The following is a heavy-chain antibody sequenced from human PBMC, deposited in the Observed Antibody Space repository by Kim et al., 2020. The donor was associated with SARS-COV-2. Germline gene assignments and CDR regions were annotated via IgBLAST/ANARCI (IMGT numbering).Heavy chain of an antibody. V-gene: IGHV3-9*01. CDR3: AKDLSGGYCSGGSCYYCDY. CDR1: GFTFDDYA. CDR2: ISWNSGSI. Sequence: GGSLRLSCAASGFTFDDYAMHWVRQAPGKGLEWVSCISWNSGSIGYADSVKGRFTISRDNAKNSLYLQMNSLRAEDTALYYCAKDLSGGYCSGGSCYYCDYWGQGTLVTVSS. D-gene: IGHD2-15*01. J-gene: IGHJ4*02.